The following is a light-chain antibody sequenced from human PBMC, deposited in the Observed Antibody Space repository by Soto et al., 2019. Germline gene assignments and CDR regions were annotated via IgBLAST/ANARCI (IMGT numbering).Light chain of an antibody. Sequence: EIVLTQSPATLSLSPGERATLSCRASQSVSSYLAWYQQKPGQAPSLLIYDASNRATGIPARFSGSGSGTDFTLTISSLEPEDFAVYYCQQRSNWPRGTFGQGTRWISN. CDR1: QSVSSY. J-gene: IGKJ1*01. V-gene: IGKV3-11*01. CDR3: QQRSNWPRGT. CDR2: DAS.